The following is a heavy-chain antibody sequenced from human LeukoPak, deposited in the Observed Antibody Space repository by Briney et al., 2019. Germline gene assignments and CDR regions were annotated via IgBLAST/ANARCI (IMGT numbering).Heavy chain of an antibody. Sequence: SETLSLTCAVYGGSFSGYYWSWIRQPPGKGLEWIGEINHSGSTNYNPSLKSRVTISVDTSKNQFSLKLSSVTAADTAVYYCARSGKQLWSYGMDVWGQGTTVTVSS. J-gene: IGHJ6*02. CDR1: GGSFSGYY. V-gene: IGHV4-34*01. CDR2: INHSGST. D-gene: IGHD5-18*01. CDR3: ARSGKQLWSYGMDV.